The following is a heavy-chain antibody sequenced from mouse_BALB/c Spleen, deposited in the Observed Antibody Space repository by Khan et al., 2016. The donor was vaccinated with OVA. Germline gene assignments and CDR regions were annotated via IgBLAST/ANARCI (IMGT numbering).Heavy chain of an antibody. CDR2: IDPANGNT. CDR1: GFNIKDTY. V-gene: IGHV14-3*02. Sequence: VQLQQSGAELVKPGASVKLSCSASGFNIKDTYMHWVKQRPEQGLDWIGRIDPANGNTKYDPKFQGKATLTADTSSNTAYLKVSSLTSEDTAVYYWARDYWDVFAYWGQGTLVTVSA. D-gene: IGHD4-1*01. CDR3: ARDYWDVFAY. J-gene: IGHJ3*01.